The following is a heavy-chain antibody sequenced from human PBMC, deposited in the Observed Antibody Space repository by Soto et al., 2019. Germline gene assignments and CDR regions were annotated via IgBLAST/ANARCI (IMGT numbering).Heavy chain of an antibody. CDR2: IIPILGIA. CDR3: ARGGVGGEYLDY. J-gene: IGHJ4*02. CDR1: GGTFSSYT. D-gene: IGHD2-21*01. Sequence: QVQLVQSGAEVKKPGSSVNVSCKASGGTFSSYTISWVRQAPGQGREWRGRIIPILGIANYAQKLQGRVTITADKSTSTAYMELSSLRSEDTAVYYCARGGVGGEYLDYWGQGTLVTVSS. V-gene: IGHV1-69*02.